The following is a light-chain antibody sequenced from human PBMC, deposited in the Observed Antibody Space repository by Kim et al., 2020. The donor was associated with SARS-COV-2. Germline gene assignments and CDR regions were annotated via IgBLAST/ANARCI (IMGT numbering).Light chain of an antibody. CDR3: QQYHNWPPGT. Sequence: DIVMTQSPATLSVSPGERATLSCRASQSVGRNLAWYQQKPGQAPRLLIYGASTRATGIPARFSGSGSGTEFTLTISSLQSEDFAVYHCQQYHNWPPGTFGQGTKVVI. J-gene: IGKJ1*01. CDR1: QSVGRN. V-gene: IGKV3-15*01. CDR2: GAS.